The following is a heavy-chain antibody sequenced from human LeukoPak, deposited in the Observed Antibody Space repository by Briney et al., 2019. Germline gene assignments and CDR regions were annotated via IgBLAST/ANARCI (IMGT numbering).Heavy chain of an antibody. J-gene: IGHJ4*02. Sequence: SETLSPTCTVSGGSISSSYYYWGWVRQPPGKGLEWIGNIHNSGSTYYNPSLKSRLTIYVDTSKNQFSLKLSSVTAADTAVYYCARQVTFGYAYAYYFDYWGQGTLVTVSS. V-gene: IGHV4-39*01. CDR1: GGSISSSYYY. CDR2: IHNSGST. CDR3: ARQVTFGYAYAYYFDY. D-gene: IGHD5-18*01.